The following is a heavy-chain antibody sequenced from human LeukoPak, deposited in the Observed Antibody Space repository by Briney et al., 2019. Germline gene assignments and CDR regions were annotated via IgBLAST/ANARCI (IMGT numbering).Heavy chain of an antibody. V-gene: IGHV4-38-2*01. CDR2: IYYSGST. D-gene: IGHD5-12*01. Sequence: KPSETLSLTCAVSGYSISSGYYWSWIRQPPGKGLEWIRSIYYSGSTYYNPSLKSRVTISVDTSKNQFSLKLSSVTAADTAVYYCARVATTTNPPQRPFDYWGQGTLVTVSS. CDR3: ARVATTTNPPQRPFDY. J-gene: IGHJ4*02. CDR1: GYSISSGYY.